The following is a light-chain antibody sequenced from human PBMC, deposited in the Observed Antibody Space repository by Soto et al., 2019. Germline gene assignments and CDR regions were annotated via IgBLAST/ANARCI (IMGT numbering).Light chain of an antibody. Sequence: EIVLTQSPGTLSLSPGERATLSCRTSESVTSTYLAWYQQKPGQPPRLLIYGASSRATGIPDRFSGSGSGTDVTLTISRLEPEDFVMYYCQVFGSSPRYTFGQGTRLEIK. CDR3: QVFGSSPRYT. CDR1: ESVTSTY. V-gene: IGKV3-20*01. CDR2: GAS. J-gene: IGKJ2*01.